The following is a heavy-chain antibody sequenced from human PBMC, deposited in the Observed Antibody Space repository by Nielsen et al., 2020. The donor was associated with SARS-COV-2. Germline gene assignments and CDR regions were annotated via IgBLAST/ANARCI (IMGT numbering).Heavy chain of an antibody. CDR2: IYYSGST. J-gene: IGHJ4*02. V-gene: IGHV4-39*01. D-gene: IGHD2-21*02. CDR1: GGSISSSSYY. Sequence: SETLSLTCTVSGGSISSSSYYWGWIRQPPGKGLEWIGSIYYSGSTYYNPSLKSRVTISVDTSKNQFSLKLSSVTAADTAVYYCARERVVTAIRNFDYWGQGTLVTVSS. CDR3: ARERVVTAIRNFDY.